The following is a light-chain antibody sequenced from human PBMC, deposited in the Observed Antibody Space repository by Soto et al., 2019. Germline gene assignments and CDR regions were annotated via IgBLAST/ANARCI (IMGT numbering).Light chain of an antibody. V-gene: IGLV1-40*01. CDR1: SSNIGAGYD. J-gene: IGLJ1*01. CDR3: QTYDSSLRGSI. Sequence: QSALTQPPSVSGAPGQRVTISCTGSSSNIGAGYDVHWYQHLPGAAPKVVIYGNNNRPSGVPDRFSGSKSGPSASLAITGLQAADEADYYCQTYDSSLRGSIFGAGTKVTVL. CDR2: GNN.